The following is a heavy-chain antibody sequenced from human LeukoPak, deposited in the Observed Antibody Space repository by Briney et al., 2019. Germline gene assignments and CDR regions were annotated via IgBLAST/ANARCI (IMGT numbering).Heavy chain of an antibody. Sequence: GGSLRLSCAASGFTFSGYAMSWVRQAPGKGLEWVSAISGSGGSTYYADSVKGRFTISRDNSKNTLYLQMNSLRAEDTAVYYCAKDPMTTVTTSYYYYYGMDVWGQGTTVTVSS. CDR1: GFTFSGYA. D-gene: IGHD4-4*01. CDR2: ISGSGGST. V-gene: IGHV3-23*01. CDR3: AKDPMTTVTTSYYYYYGMDV. J-gene: IGHJ6*02.